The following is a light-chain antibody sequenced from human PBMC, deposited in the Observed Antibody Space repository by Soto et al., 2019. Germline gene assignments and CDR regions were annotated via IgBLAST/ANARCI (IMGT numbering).Light chain of an antibody. CDR1: QSVSSN. V-gene: IGKV3-15*01. Sequence: EIVMTQSPVTLSVSPGERATLSCRASQSVSSNLAWYQQKPGQAPSLLIYGAFTRATGIPARFSGTGSGTEFTLTISSLQSEDFALYYCQQYNDSPLTFGQGTKVDIK. J-gene: IGKJ1*01. CDR2: GAF. CDR3: QQYNDSPLT.